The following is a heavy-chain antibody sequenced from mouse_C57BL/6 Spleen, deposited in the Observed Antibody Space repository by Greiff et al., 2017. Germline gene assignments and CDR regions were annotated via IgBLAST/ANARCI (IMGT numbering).Heavy chain of an antibody. Sequence: EVKLVESGEGLVKPGGSLKLSCAASGFTFSSYAMSWVRQTPEKRLEWVAYISSGEDYIYYADTVKGRFTITRDNARNTLYLQMSSLKSEDTAMYYGTRYGNYGGFAYWGQGTLVTVSA. V-gene: IGHV5-9-1*02. J-gene: IGHJ3*01. CDR2: ISSGEDYI. D-gene: IGHD2-1*01. CDR1: GFTFSSYA. CDR3: TRYGNYGGFAY.